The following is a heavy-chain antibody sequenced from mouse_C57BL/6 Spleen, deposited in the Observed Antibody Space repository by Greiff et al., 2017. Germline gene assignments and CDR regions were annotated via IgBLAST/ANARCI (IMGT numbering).Heavy chain of an antibody. Sequence: QVQLQQPGTELVKPGASVKLSCKASGYTFTSYWMHWVKQRPGQGLEWIGNINPSNGGTNYNEKFKSKATLTVDKSSNTAYMQLSSLTSEDSAVYYCASGNNDYDVCWFAYWGQGTLVTVSA. V-gene: IGHV1-53*01. J-gene: IGHJ3*01. CDR3: ASGNNDYDVCWFAY. CDR1: GYTFTSYW. D-gene: IGHD2-4*01. CDR2: INPSNGGT.